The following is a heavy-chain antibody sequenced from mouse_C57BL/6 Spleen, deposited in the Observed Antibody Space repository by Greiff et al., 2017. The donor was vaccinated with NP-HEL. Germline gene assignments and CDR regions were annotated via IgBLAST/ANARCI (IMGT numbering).Heavy chain of an antibody. Sequence: VQLQQSGAELVRPGASVKLSCTASGFNIKDYYMHWVKQRPEQGLEWIGRIDPEDGDTEYAPKFQGKATMTADTSSNTAYLQLSSLTSEDTAVYYCTTTYYSNYDYAMDYWGQGTSVTVSS. CDR3: TTTYYSNYDYAMDY. D-gene: IGHD2-5*01. V-gene: IGHV14-1*01. CDR2: IDPEDGDT. CDR1: GFNIKDYY. J-gene: IGHJ4*01.